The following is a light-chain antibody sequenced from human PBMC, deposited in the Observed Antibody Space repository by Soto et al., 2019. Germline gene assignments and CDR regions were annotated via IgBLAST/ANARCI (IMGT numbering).Light chain of an antibody. J-gene: IGKJ4*01. CDR2: DSS. CDR1: QTVSSS. V-gene: IGKV3-20*01. Sequence: EIVLTQSPATLSLSPGERATLSCRASQTVSSSLAWYQQKPGQAPRLLIYDSSSRATGIPDRFSGSGSGTDFIFTINRLEPEDFAVYYCQHYGSSPLTFGGGTKVDIK. CDR3: QHYGSSPLT.